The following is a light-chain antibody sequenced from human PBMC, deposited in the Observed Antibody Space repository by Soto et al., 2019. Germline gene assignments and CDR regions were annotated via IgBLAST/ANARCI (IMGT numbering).Light chain of an antibody. Sequence: DVQMTQSPSSVPASVGDRVTITCRASQNIGNWLAWYQQKPGKVPQLLIYAASSLQSGVPSRFSGSRSGPIFTLTISSLQPEDSATYYCQQANMFPFTFGGGTKVDIK. CDR1: QNIGNW. J-gene: IGKJ4*01. CDR3: QQANMFPFT. V-gene: IGKV1-12*02. CDR2: AAS.